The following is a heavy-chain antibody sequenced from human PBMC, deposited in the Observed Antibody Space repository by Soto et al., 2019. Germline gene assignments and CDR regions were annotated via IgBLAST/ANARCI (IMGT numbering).Heavy chain of an antibody. CDR1: GFTFSSYG. Sequence: QVQLVESGGRVVQSGRSLRLSCAASGFTFSSYGMHWVRQAPGKGLEWVAVVYYDGSNTYSADSVKGRFIISRDNSGNTLYLQMNSLRAEDTALYYCARDRHSTSSGYFDYWGQGTLVTVSS. CDR3: ARDRHSTSSGYFDY. V-gene: IGHV3-33*01. D-gene: IGHD6-6*01. J-gene: IGHJ4*02. CDR2: VYYDGSNT.